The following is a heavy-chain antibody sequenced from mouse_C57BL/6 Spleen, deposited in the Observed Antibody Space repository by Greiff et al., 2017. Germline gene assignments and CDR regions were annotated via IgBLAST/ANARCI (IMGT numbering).Heavy chain of an antibody. CDR2: IHPNSGST. Sequence: VQLQQPGAEPVKPGASVKLSCKASGYTFTSYWMHWVKQRPGQGLEWIGMIHPNSGSTNYNEKFKSKATLTVDKSSSTAYMQLSSLTSEDSAVYYCARSSLYYYGRVDYWGQGTTPTVSS. CDR1: GYTFTSYW. J-gene: IGHJ2*01. D-gene: IGHD1-1*01. V-gene: IGHV1-64*01. CDR3: ARSSLYYYGRVDY.